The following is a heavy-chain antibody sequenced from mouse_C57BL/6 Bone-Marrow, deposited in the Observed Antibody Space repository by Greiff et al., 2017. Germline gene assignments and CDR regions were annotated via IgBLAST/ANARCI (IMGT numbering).Heavy chain of an antibody. J-gene: IGHJ2*01. V-gene: IGHV1-7*01. Sequence: QVQLQPSGAELAKPGASVKLSCKASGYTFTSYWMHWVKQRPGQGLEWIGYINPSSGYTKYNQKFQDKATLTADKSSSTAYMQLSSLTYKDTAVYDCAREPDSPRGYWGQGTTLTVSS. CDR3: AREPDSPRGY. CDR2: INPSSGYT. D-gene: IGHD3-2*01. CDR1: GYTFTSYW.